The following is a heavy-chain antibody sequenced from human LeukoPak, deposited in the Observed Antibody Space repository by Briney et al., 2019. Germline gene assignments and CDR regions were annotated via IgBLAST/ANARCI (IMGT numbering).Heavy chain of an antibody. CDR1: GGSFSGYY. CDR2: INHSGST. J-gene: IGHJ6*03. Sequence: SETLSLTCAVYGGSFSGYYWSWIRQPPGKGLEWIGEINHSGSTNYNPSLKSRVTISVDASKNQFSLKLSSVTAADTAVYYCAREEGDIVVVPAGASYYYYMDVWGKGTTVTISS. CDR3: AREEGDIVVVPAGASYYYYMDV. D-gene: IGHD2-2*01. V-gene: IGHV4-34*01.